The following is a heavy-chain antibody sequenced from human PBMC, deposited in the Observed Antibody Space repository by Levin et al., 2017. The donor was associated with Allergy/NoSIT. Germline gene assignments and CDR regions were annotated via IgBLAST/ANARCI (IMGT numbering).Heavy chain of an antibody. D-gene: IGHD5-12*01. CDR1: GYTLTELS. CDR2: FDPEDDET. V-gene: IGHV1-24*01. Sequence: ASVKVSCKVSGYTLTELSMYWVRQAPGKGLEWMGSFDPEDDETRYAQEFQGRVTMTEDTSTDTAYMELTSLRSEDTAVYYCASKPTGIYSGYDYWGQGTLVTVSS. CDR3: ASKPTGIYSGYDY. J-gene: IGHJ4*02.